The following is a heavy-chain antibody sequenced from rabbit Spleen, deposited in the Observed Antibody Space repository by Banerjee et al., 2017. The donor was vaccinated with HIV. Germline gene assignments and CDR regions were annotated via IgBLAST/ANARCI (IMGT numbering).Heavy chain of an antibody. CDR3: ARFYAGYGDFGYAAM. D-gene: IGHD7-1*01. Sequence: QEQLVESGGGLVKPGASLTLTCTASGVSFSFSSYMCWVRQAPGKGLEWIACIEVGSIDFTYFANWAKGRFTISKTSSTTVTLQVTRLTAADTATYFCARFYAGYGDFGYAAMWGPGTLVTVS. CDR1: GVSFSFSSY. CDR2: IEVGSIDFT. V-gene: IGHV1S45*01. J-gene: IGHJ4*01.